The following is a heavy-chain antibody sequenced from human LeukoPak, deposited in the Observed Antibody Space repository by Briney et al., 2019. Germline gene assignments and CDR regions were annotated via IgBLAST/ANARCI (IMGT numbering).Heavy chain of an antibody. J-gene: IGHJ4*02. Sequence: RGSLRLSCAASGFTFNNAWMNWVRQVPGQGLEWVANIKQDGSEKFYVASVKGRFTISRDNGKSSLYLQMNSLRAEDTALYYCATSYDMGWLIGYWGQGTLVTVSS. CDR3: ATSYDMGWLIGY. CDR2: IKQDGSEK. CDR1: GFTFNNAW. V-gene: IGHV3-7*03. D-gene: IGHD3/OR15-3a*01.